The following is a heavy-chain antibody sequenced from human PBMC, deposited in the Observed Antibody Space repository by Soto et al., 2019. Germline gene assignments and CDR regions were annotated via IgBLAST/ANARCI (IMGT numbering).Heavy chain of an antibody. CDR3: AKGSSQKPYYDYVWGSYRYPPSY. Sequence: GGSLRLSCAASGFTFSSYAMSWVRQAPGKGLEWVSAISGSGGSTYYADSVKGRFTISRDNSKNTLYLQMNSLRAEDTAVYYCAKGSSQKPYYDYVWGSYRYPPSYWGQGTLVTVSS. V-gene: IGHV3-23*01. J-gene: IGHJ4*02. CDR2: ISGSGGST. D-gene: IGHD3-16*02. CDR1: GFTFSSYA.